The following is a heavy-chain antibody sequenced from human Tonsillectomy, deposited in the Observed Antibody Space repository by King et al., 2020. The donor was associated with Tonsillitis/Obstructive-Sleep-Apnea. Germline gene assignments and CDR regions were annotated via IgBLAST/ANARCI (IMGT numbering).Heavy chain of an antibody. Sequence: VQLVQSGAEVKKPGSSVKVSCRTSGGTFNSYSINWVRQAPGQGFEWMGRIVPVSGTADYLQKFLGRITITADHSTSTSYMELNGLTSEDTAVYYCAVRFNGNVFIFDHWGQGTLVTVSS. V-gene: IGHV1-69*01. D-gene: IGHD2-8*01. CDR3: AVRFNGNVFIFDH. CDR2: IVPVSGTA. CDR1: GGTFNSYS. J-gene: IGHJ5*02.